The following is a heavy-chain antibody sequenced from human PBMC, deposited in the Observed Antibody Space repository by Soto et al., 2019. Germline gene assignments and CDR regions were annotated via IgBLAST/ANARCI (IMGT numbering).Heavy chain of an antibody. Sequence: GGSLRLSCAASGFTFSSYSMNWVRQAPGKWLEWVSSISSSSSYIYYADSVKGRFTISRDNAKNSLYLQMNSLRAEDTAVYYCARDTGYSSSWYEYYYGMDVWGQGTTXTVSS. CDR3: ARDTGYSSSWYEYYYGMDV. CDR2: ISSSSSYI. CDR1: GFTFSSYS. D-gene: IGHD6-13*01. J-gene: IGHJ6*02. V-gene: IGHV3-21*01.